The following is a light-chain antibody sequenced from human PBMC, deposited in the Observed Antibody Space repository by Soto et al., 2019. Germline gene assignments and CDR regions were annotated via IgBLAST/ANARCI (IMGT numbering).Light chain of an antibody. CDR3: QQYDGSPRT. Sequence: EVVLTQSPGTLSLSPGERATLSCRASQSISSNYLAWYQRKPGQAPRLLIYGASSRATGIPDRFSGSGSGTDFTLTISRLEPEDFAVYYCQQYDGSPRTFGQGTKVELK. CDR1: QSISSNY. J-gene: IGKJ1*01. V-gene: IGKV3-20*01. CDR2: GAS.